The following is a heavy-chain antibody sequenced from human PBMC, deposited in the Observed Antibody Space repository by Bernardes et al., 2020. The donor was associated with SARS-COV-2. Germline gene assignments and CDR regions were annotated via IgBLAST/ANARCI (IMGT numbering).Heavy chain of an antibody. CDR3: ARVYYDFWSGYYGKYYYGMDV. D-gene: IGHD3-3*01. J-gene: IGHJ6*02. V-gene: IGHV4-59*01. CDR2: IYYSGST. CDR1: GGSISSYY. Sequence: SETLSLTCTVSGGSISSYYWSWIRQPPGKGLEWIGYIYYSGSTNYNPSLKSRVTISVDTSKNQFSLKLSSVTAADTAVYYCARVYYDFWSGYYGKYYYGMDVWGQGTTVTVSS.